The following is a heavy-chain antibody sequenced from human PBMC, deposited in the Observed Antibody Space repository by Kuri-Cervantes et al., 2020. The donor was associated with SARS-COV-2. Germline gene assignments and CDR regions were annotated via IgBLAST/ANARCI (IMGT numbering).Heavy chain of an antibody. Sequence: AAVKVSCKASGYTFTSYCISWVRQAPGQGLSGMGWISAYNGNTNYAQKFQGRVTMTRDKSTSTVYLELSSLTSEDTAVYYCARGQTPSHEFDYWGQGTLVTVSS. CDR1: GYTFTSYC. J-gene: IGHJ4*02. CDR3: ARGQTPSHEFDY. V-gene: IGHV1-18*01. CDR2: ISAYNGNT.